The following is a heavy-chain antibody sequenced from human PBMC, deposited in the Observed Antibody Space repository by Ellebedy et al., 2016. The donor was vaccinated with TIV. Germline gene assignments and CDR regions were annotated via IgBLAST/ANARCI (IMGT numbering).Heavy chain of an antibody. CDR3: ARGGPLGIN. Sequence: GGSLRLSCAASGFNFDDYTMHWVRQGPGKGLVWVSHINSDVTKTAYADSVKGRFTISRDNAKNTLYLQMNSLRAEDTAVYYCARGGPLGINWGQGTLVTVSS. D-gene: IGHD3-9*01. CDR2: INSDVTKT. V-gene: IGHV3-74*01. J-gene: IGHJ4*02. CDR1: GFNFDDYT.